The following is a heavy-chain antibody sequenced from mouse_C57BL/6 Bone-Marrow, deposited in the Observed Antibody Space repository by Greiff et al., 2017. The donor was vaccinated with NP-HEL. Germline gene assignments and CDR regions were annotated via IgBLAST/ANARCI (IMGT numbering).Heavy chain of an antibody. CDR2: IHPNSGST. CDR3: ASRRYYYGSSYWYFDV. J-gene: IGHJ1*03. Sequence: VQLQQPGAELVKPGASVKLSCKASGYTFTSYWMHWVKQRPGQGLEWIGMIHPNSGSTNYNEKFKSKATLTVDKSSSTAYMQLSSLTSEDSAVYYCASRRYYYGSSYWYFDVWGTGTTVTVSS. CDR1: GYTFTSYW. D-gene: IGHD1-1*01. V-gene: IGHV1-64*01.